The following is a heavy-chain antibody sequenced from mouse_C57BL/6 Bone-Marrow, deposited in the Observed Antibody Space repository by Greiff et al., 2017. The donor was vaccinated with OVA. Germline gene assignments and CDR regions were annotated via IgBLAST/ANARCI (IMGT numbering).Heavy chain of an antibody. CDR3: ASLLPFAY. CDR2: IHPNRGST. Sequence: VQLQQPGAELVKPGASVKLSCKASGYTFTRYWMHWVKQRPGQGLEWIGMIHPNRGSTNYHEKFKCKATLTVDKSSSTAYMQLSSLTSEDSAVYYCASLLPFAYGGQETLDTVST. J-gene: IGHJ3*01. CDR1: GYTFTRYW. V-gene: IGHV1-64*01.